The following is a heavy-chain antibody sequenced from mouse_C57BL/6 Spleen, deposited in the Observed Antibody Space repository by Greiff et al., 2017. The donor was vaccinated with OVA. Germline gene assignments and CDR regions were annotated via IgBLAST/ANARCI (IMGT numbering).Heavy chain of an antibody. J-gene: IGHJ2*01. V-gene: IGHV1-64*01. CDR1: GYTFTSYW. CDR3: ARSDYGSNYFDY. D-gene: IGHD1-1*01. CDR2: IHPNSGST. Sequence: QVQLQQPGAELVKPGASVKLSCKASGYTFTSYWMHWVKQRPGQGLEWIGMIHPNSGSTNYNEKFKSKATLTVDKSSSTAYMQLSSLTAEDSAVYYCARSDYGSNYFDYWGKGTTLTVSS.